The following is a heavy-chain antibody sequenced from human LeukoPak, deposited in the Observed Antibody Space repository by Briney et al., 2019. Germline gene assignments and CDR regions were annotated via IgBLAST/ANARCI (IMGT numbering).Heavy chain of an antibody. J-gene: IGHJ4*02. V-gene: IGHV4-34*01. D-gene: IGHD3-10*01. CDR3: ARLSGWFGVDY. CDR1: GGSFSGYY. Sequence: PSETLSLTCAVYGGSFSGYYWSWIRQPPGKGLEWIGEINHSGSTSYKSSLKSRVTISIDTSKNQFSLKLSSVTAADTAVYYCARLSGWFGVDYWGQGTLVTVSS. CDR2: INHSGST.